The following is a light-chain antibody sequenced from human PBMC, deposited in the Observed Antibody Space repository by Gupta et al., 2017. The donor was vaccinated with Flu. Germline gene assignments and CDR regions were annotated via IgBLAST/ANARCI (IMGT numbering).Light chain of an antibody. CDR1: SSDVGGYDS. CDR3: SSDTDSNTLV. Sequence: QSALTQPASVSGSPGQSITISCTGTSSDVGGYDSVSWYQQHPGKTPKFMIYDVSNRSAGVASRFSASKSGNTASLTISARQAEDDADYYCSSDTDSNTLVFGGGTKLTVL. J-gene: IGLJ2*01. V-gene: IGLV2-14*01. CDR2: DVS.